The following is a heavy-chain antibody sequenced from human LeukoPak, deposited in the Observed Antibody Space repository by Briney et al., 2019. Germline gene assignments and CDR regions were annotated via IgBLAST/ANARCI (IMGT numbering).Heavy chain of an antibody. Sequence: SETLSLTCTVSGGSISSGDYYWCWIRQPPGKGLEWIGYIYYSGSTYYNPSLKSRVTISVDTSKNQFSLKLSSVTAVDTAVYYCARTPGDTAMVPPNYFDYWGQGTLVTVSS. CDR3: ARTPGDTAMVPPNYFDY. V-gene: IGHV4-30-4*01. CDR2: IYYSGST. D-gene: IGHD5-18*01. J-gene: IGHJ4*02. CDR1: GGSISSGDYY.